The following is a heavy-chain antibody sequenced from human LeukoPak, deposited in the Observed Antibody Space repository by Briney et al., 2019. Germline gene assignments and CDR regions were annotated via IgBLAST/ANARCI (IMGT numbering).Heavy chain of an antibody. J-gene: IGHJ3*02. Sequence: AGGSLRLSCAASGFTFSSYAMSWVRQAPGKGLEWVSTISSSGGSTSYADSVKGRFTISRDNSKNTLYLQMNSLRAEDTAVYYCAKDALLWFGELISDAFDIWGQGTMVTVSS. D-gene: IGHD3-10*01. V-gene: IGHV3-23*01. CDR1: GFTFSSYA. CDR3: AKDALLWFGELISDAFDI. CDR2: ISSSGGST.